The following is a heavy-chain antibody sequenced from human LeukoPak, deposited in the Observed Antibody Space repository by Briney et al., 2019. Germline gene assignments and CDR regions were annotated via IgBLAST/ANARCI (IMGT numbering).Heavy chain of an antibody. CDR1: GFTFSSYS. Sequence: GGSLRLSCAASGFTFSSYSMNWVRQAPGKGLEWVSSISSSSSYIYYADSVKGRITISRDNAKNSLYLQMNSLRAEDTAVYYCARGRSAAPRGSDYWGQGTLVTVSS. J-gene: IGHJ4*02. D-gene: IGHD6-6*01. CDR2: ISSSSSYI. CDR3: ARGRSAAPRGSDY. V-gene: IGHV3-21*01.